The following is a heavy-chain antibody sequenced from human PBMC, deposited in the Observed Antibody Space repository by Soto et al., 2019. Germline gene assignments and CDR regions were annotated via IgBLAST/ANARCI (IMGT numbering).Heavy chain of an antibody. D-gene: IGHD3-3*01. CDR3: ARPGFWSGYFGAFDI. V-gene: IGHV1-69*06. J-gene: IGHJ3*02. CDR1: GGTFSSYA. Sequence: SVKVSCKASGGTFSSYAIRWVRQAPGQGLEWMGGIIPIFGTANYAQKFQGRVTITADKSTSTAYMELSSLRSEDTAVYYCARPGFWSGYFGAFDIWGQGTMVTV. CDR2: IIPIFGTA.